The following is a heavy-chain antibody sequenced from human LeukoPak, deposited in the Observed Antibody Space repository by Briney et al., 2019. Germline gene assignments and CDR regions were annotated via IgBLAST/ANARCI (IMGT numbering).Heavy chain of an antibody. J-gene: IGHJ4*02. D-gene: IGHD3-22*01. CDR1: GGSFSGYY. CDR2: INHSGST. V-gene: IGHV4-34*01. CDR3: ARDRDDSSGYWGFDY. Sequence: PSETLSLTCAVYGGSFSGYYWSWIRQPPGKGLEWIGEINHSGSTNYNPSLKSRVTISVDTSKNQFSLKLSSVTAADTAVYYCARDRDDSSGYWGFDYWGQGTLVTVSS.